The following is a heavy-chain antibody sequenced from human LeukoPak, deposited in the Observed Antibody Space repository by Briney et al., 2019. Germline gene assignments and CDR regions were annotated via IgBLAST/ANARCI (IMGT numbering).Heavy chain of an antibody. V-gene: IGHV3-30*03. D-gene: IGHD5-18*01. CDR3: ATASRGYSYGWGDYFDY. Sequence: GGSLRLSCAASGFTFSSYGMHWVRQAPGKGLEWVAVISYDGSNKYYADSVKGRFTISRDNSKNTLYLQVNSLRAEDTAVYYCATASRGYSYGWGDYFDYWGQGTLVTVSS. CDR2: ISYDGSNK. J-gene: IGHJ4*02. CDR1: GFTFSSYG.